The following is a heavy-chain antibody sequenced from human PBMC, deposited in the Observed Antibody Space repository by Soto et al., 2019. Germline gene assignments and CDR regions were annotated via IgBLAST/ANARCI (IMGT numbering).Heavy chain of an antibody. CDR3: ARDLRQYYDFWSGYSSPLGYFDY. Sequence: EVQLLESGGGLVQTGGSLRLSCAASGFIFSTYAMSWVRQAPGKGLEWVSYISSSTSTIYYADSVKGRFTISRDNAKNSLYLQMNSLRDEDTAVYYCARDLRQYYDFWSGYSSPLGYFDYWGQGTLVTVSS. CDR1: GFIFSTYA. V-gene: IGHV3-48*02. J-gene: IGHJ4*02. D-gene: IGHD3-3*01. CDR2: ISSSTSTI.